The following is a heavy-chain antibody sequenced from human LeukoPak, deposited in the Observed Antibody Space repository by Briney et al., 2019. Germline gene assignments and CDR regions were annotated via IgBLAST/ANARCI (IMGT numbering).Heavy chain of an antibody. Sequence: GGSLRLSCAASGFTFSNAWMSWVRQAPGKGLEWVGRIKSKTDGGTTDYAAPVKGRFTTSRDDSKNTLYLQMNSLKTEDTAVYYCTTRAIAAAGIFDYWGQRTLVTVSS. CDR1: GFTFSNAW. J-gene: IGHJ4*02. D-gene: IGHD6-13*01. CDR2: IKSKTDGGTT. CDR3: TTRAIAAAGIFDY. V-gene: IGHV3-15*01.